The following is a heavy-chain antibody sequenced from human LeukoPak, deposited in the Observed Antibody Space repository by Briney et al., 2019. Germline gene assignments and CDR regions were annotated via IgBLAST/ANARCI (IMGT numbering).Heavy chain of an antibody. CDR2: ISWNSGSI. CDR1: GFTFDDYA. D-gene: IGHD5-24*01. CDR3: ARDHKEGDGADAFDV. J-gene: IGHJ3*01. V-gene: IGHV3-9*01. Sequence: GGSLRLSCAASGFTFDDYAMHWVRQAPGKGLEWVSGISWNSGSIGYADSVKGRFTISRDNAKNALYLQMNSLRAEDTALYYCARDHKEGDGADAFDVWGHGTMVTVSS.